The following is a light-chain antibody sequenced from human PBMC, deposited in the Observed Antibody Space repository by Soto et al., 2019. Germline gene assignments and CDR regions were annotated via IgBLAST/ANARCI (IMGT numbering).Light chain of an antibody. CDR2: DVN. V-gene: IGLV2-14*01. Sequence: QSPLTQPDAVSVYPENSITISFTGTSSDVGGYHYVSWYQQHPGKAPKLMIFDVNNRPSGVSNRFSGSKSGNTASMTISGLQAEDEADYYCCSYTSSRTSVFGNGTKVTVL. CDR1: SSDVGGYHY. CDR3: CSYTSSRTSV. J-gene: IGLJ1*01.